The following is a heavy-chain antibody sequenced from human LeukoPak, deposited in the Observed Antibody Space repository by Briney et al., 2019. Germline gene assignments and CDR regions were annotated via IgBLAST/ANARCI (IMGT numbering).Heavy chain of an antibody. D-gene: IGHD5-18*01. CDR2: IRSKAYGGTT. V-gene: IGHV3-49*04. J-gene: IGHJ3*02. CDR1: GFTFSNAW. Sequence: PGGSLRLSCAVSGFTFSNAWMNWVRQAPGKGLEWVGFIRSKAYGGTTEYAASVKGRITISRDDSKSIAYLQMNSLKTEDTAVYYCTRAKTRGYSSGYDAFDIWGQGTMVTVSS. CDR3: TRAKTRGYSSGYDAFDI.